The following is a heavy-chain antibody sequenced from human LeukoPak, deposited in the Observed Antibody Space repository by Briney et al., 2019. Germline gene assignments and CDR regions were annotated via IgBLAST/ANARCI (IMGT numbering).Heavy chain of an antibody. CDR1: GYTFTGYY. D-gene: IGHD6-13*01. J-gene: IGHJ4*02. CDR3: ATGNGGSSPLDY. V-gene: IGHV1-46*01. Sequence: GASVKVSCKASGYTFTGYYMHWVRQAPGQGLEWMGIINPSGGSTSYAQKFQGRVTMTRNTSISTAYMELSSLRSEDTAVYYCATGNGGSSPLDYWGQGTLVTVSS. CDR2: INPSGGST.